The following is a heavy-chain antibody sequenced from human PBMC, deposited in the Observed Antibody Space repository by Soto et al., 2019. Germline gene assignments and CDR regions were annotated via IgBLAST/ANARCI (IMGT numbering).Heavy chain of an antibody. Sequence: LRLSCAASGFTFTRYSMNWVRQAPGKGPEWVSSISSTTNYIYYGDSMKGRFTISRDNAKNSLYLEMNSLRAEGTAVYYCARESEDLTSNFDYWGQGTLVTVSS. CDR1: GFTFTRYS. V-gene: IGHV3-21*06. CDR3: ARESEDLTSNFDY. CDR2: ISSTTNYI. J-gene: IGHJ4*02.